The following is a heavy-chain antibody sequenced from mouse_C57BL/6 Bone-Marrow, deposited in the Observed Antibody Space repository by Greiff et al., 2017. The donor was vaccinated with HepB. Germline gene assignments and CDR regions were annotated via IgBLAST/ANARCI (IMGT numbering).Heavy chain of an antibody. CDR3: ARWFGGDY. CDR1: GYTFNSYT. Sequence: VKVVESGAELARPGASVKMSCKASGYTFNSYTMHWVKQRPGQGLEWIGYINPSSGYTKYNQKFKDKATLTADKSSSTAYMQLSSLTSEDSAVYYCARWFGGDYWGQGTTLTVSS. CDR2: INPSSGYT. D-gene: IGHD1-1*02. V-gene: IGHV1-4*01. J-gene: IGHJ2*01.